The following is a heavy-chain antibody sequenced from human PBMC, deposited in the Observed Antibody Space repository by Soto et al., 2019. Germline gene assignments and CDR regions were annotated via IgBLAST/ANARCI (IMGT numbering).Heavy chain of an antibody. D-gene: IGHD5-12*01. J-gene: IGHJ4*02. CDR1: GYTFTSYA. V-gene: IGHV1-3*01. CDR2: INAGNGNT. CDR3: ARGVDSHTWSLY. Sequence: ASVKVSCKASGYTFTSYAMHWVRQAPGQRLEWMGWINAGNGNTKYSQKFQGRVTISADTSVSTAYLQWSSLEASDTAIYYCARGVDSHTWSLYWGQGTLVTVSS.